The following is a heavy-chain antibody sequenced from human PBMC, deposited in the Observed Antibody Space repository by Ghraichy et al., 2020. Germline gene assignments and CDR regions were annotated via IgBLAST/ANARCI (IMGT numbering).Heavy chain of an antibody. CDR3: AKDRAGIVVVDNDAFDI. V-gene: IGHV3-23*01. J-gene: IGHJ3*02. CDR1: GFTFSSYA. CDR2: ICGSGGST. Sequence: GGSLRLSCAASGFTFSSYAMSWVRQAPGKGLEWVSAICGSGGSTYYADSVKGRFTISRDNSKNTLYLQMNSLRAEDTAVYYCAKDRAGIVVVDNDAFDIWGQGTMVTVSS. D-gene: IGHD3-22*01.